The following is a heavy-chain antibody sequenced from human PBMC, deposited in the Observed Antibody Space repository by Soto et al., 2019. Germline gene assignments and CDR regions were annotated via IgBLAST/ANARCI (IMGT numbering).Heavy chain of an antibody. CDR2: IIPIFGTA. Sequence: QVQLVQSRAEVKKPGSSVKVSCKASGGTFSSYAISWVRQAPGQGLEWMGGIIPIFGTANYAQKFQGRVTITADESTSTAYMELSSLRSEDTAVYYCARHGGYGGNSYYYGMDVWGQGTTVTVSS. J-gene: IGHJ6*02. V-gene: IGHV1-69*01. CDR3: ARHGGYGGNSYYYGMDV. CDR1: GGTFSSYA. D-gene: IGHD2-15*01.